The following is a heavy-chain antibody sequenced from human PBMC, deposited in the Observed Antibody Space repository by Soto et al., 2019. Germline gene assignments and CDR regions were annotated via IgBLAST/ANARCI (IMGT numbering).Heavy chain of an antibody. CDR1: GFTFSSYA. CDR3: AKDSVTMIVRDYFDY. J-gene: IGHJ4*02. V-gene: IGHV3-23*01. CDR2: ISGSGGST. D-gene: IGHD3-22*01. Sequence: GGSLRLSCAAAGFTFSSYAMSWVRQAPGKGLEWVSAISGSGGSTYYADSVKGRFTISRDNSKNTLYLQMNSLRAEDTAVYYCAKDSVTMIVRDYFDYWGQGTLVTVSS.